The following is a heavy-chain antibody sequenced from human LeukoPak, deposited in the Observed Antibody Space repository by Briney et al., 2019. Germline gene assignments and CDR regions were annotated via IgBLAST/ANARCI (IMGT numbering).Heavy chain of an antibody. CDR1: GFTFSSNW. D-gene: IGHD4-17*01. V-gene: IGHV3-7*03. J-gene: IGHJ4*02. Sequence: GGSLRLSCAASGFTFSSNWMSWVRQAPGKGLEWVANIKEDGSERYYVDPVKGRFSISRDNAKNSLFLQMNSLRAEDTAVYFCAKRGETTVKEGFDYWGQGTLVTVSS. CDR2: IKEDGSER. CDR3: AKRGETTVKEGFDY.